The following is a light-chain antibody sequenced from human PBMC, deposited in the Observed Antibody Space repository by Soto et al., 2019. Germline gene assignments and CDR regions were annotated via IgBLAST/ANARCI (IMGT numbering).Light chain of an antibody. CDR1: SSDVGGYDY. CDR3: SSYTSSSTYV. J-gene: IGLJ1*01. Sequence: SVLTQPASVSGSPGQSVTISCTGTSSDVGGYDYVSWYQHHPGKAPKLVIYDVTYRPSAVSDRFSGSKSANTASLTISGLQAEDEADYYCSSYTSSSTYVFGTGTKVTVL. CDR2: DVT. V-gene: IGLV2-14*01.